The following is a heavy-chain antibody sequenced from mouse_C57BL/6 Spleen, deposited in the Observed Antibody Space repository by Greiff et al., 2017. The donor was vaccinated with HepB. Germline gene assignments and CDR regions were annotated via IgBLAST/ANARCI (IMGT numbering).Heavy chain of an antibody. Sequence: VQLQQSGAELVRPGASVTLSCKASGYTFTDYEMHWVKQTPVHGLEWIGAIDPETGGTAYNQKFKGKAILTADKSSSTAYMELRSLTSEDSAVYYCTSQAYYDFDYWGQGTTLTVSS. CDR1: GYTFTDYE. D-gene: IGHD2-10*01. CDR2: IDPETGGT. V-gene: IGHV1-15*01. J-gene: IGHJ2*01. CDR3: TSQAYYDFDY.